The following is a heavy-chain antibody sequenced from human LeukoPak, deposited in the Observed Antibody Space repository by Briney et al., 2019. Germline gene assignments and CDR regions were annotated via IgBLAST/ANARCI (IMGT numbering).Heavy chain of an antibody. CDR2: TYYRSKWYN. CDR1: GDSVSSNSAA. Sequence: SQTLSLTCAISGDSVSSNSAAWNWIRQSPSRGLEWLGRTYYRSKWYNDYAVSVKSRITINPDTSKNQFSLQLNSVTPEDTAVYYCARCDHSGSYYIRVNWFDPWGQGTLVTVSS. V-gene: IGHV6-1*01. J-gene: IGHJ5*02. CDR3: ARCDHSGSYYIRVNWFDP. D-gene: IGHD3-10*01.